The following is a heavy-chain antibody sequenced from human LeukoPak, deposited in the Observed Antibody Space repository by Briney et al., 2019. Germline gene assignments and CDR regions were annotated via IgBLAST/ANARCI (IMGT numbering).Heavy chain of an antibody. D-gene: IGHD1-26*01. Sequence: GGSLRLSCAASGFDFSAYAMNWVRQAPGKGLEWVSTISGSGGSTYSADSVKGRFTISRDNSKNTLYLQMNSLRAEDTAVYYCAKVSGSYYFDYWGQGTLVTVSS. CDR1: GFDFSAYA. CDR2: ISGSGGST. CDR3: AKVSGSYYFDY. J-gene: IGHJ4*02. V-gene: IGHV3-23*01.